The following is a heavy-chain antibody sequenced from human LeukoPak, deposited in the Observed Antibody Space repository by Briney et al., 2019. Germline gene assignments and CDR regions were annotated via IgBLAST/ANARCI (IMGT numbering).Heavy chain of an antibody. V-gene: IGHV4-31*03. CDR1: GGSINSGGYY. CDR3: ASVGDYEAFDI. D-gene: IGHD4-17*01. Sequence: PSETLSLTCTVSGGSINSGGYYWSWIRQHPGKGLEWIGYIYYSGSTYYNPSLKSRVTISVDTSKDQFSLKLSSVTAADTAVYYCASVGDYEAFDIWGQGTMVTVSS. CDR2: IYYSGST. J-gene: IGHJ3*02.